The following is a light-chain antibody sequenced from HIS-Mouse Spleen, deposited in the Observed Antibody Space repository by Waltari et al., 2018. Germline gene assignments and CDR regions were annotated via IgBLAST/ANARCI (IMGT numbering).Light chain of an antibody. Sequence: EIVLTQSPGTLSLSPGERATLSCRASQRVSSSYLAWYQQKPGHAPRLLIYGASSRATGIPDRFSGSGSGTDFTLTISRLEPEDFAVYYCQQYGSSFTFGPGTKVDIK. CDR1: QRVSSSY. CDR2: GAS. V-gene: IGKV3-20*01. CDR3: QQYGSSFT. J-gene: IGKJ3*01.